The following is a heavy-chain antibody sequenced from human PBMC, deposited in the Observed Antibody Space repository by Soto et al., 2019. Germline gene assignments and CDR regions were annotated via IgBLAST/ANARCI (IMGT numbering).Heavy chain of an antibody. J-gene: IGHJ6*02. V-gene: IGHV4-31*03. CDR3: ARDRRPTQTVTRAGYYYYGMDV. CDR1: GGSISSGGYY. D-gene: IGHD4-17*01. CDR2: IYYSGST. Sequence: SETLSLTCTVSGGSISSGGYYWSWIRQHPGKGLEWIGYIYYSGSTYYNPSLKSRVTISVDTSKNQFSLKLSSVTAADTAVYYCARDRRPTQTVTRAGYYYYGMDVWGQGTTVTVSS.